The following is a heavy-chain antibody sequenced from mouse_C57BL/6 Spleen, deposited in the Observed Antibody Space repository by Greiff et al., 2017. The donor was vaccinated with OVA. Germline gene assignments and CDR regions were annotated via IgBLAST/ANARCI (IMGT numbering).Heavy chain of an antibody. CDR3: ARFPYPDYAMDY. J-gene: IGHJ4*01. Sequence: QVQLQQPGTELVEPGASVKLSCKASGYTFTSYWMHWVKQRPGQGLEWIGNINPSNGGTNYNEKFKSKATLTVDKSSSTAYMQLSSLTSEDSAVYYCARFPYPDYAMDYWGQGTSVTVSS. CDR2: INPSNGGT. V-gene: IGHV1-53*01. D-gene: IGHD2-10*01. CDR1: GYTFTSYW.